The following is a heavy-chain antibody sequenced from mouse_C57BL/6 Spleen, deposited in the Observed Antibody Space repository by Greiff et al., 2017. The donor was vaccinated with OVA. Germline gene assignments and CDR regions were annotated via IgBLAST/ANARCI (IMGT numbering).Heavy chain of an antibody. Sequence: VQLQQPGAELVRPRSSVKLSCKASGYTFTSYWMDWVKQRPGQGLEWIGNIYPSDSETHYNQKFKDKATLTVDKSSSTAYMQLSSLTSEDSAVYYCAMGDSSGYDFDYWGQGTTLTVSS. D-gene: IGHD3-2*02. CDR2: IYPSDSET. CDR3: AMGDSSGYDFDY. J-gene: IGHJ2*01. V-gene: IGHV1-61*01. CDR1: GYTFTSYW.